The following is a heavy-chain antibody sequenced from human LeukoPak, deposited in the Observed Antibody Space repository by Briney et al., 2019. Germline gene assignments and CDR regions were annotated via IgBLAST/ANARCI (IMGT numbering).Heavy chain of an antibody. CDR2: IIPIFGTA. J-gene: IGHJ1*01. D-gene: IGHD2-2*01. V-gene: IGHV1-69*05. Sequence: SSVKLSCKASGCTFSIYAISRVRQPPGQGLEWMGGIIPIFGTANYAQTFQGRVTITTDESTSTAYMELSSLRSEDTAVYYCARAFRYCSSTGCEYQQWGQGTLVTVSS. CDR3: ARAFRYCSSTGCEYQQ. CDR1: GCTFSIYA.